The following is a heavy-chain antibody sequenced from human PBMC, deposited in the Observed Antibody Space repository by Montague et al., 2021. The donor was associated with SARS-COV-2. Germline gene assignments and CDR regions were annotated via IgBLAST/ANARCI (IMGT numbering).Heavy chain of an antibody. V-gene: IGHV4-39*07. Sequence: SETLSLTCTVSRDSISSHNYFWACIRQPPGKGLEWIGSVYYSGLTFYNPSIESRVTISVDTSKKQFSLKVNSVTAADTAVYYCAKDGEALAWSTFDIWGQGKMGTVPS. CDR1: RDSISSHNYF. J-gene: IGHJ3*02. CDR2: VYYSGLT. CDR3: AKDGEALAWSTFDI. D-gene: IGHD3-10*01.